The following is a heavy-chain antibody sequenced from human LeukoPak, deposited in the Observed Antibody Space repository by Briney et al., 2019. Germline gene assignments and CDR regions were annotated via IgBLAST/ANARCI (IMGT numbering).Heavy chain of an antibody. J-gene: IGHJ4*02. V-gene: IGHV4-61*02. D-gene: IGHD3-3*01. Sequence: PSETLSLTCTVSGGSISSGSYYWSWIRQPAGKGLEWIGRIYTSGSTDYNPSLKSRVTISVDTSNNQFSLKLSSVTAADTAVYYCARPHYDFWSGYPSCFDSWGQGTLVTVSS. CDR2: IYTSGST. CDR1: GGSISSGSYY. CDR3: ARPHYDFWSGYPSCFDS.